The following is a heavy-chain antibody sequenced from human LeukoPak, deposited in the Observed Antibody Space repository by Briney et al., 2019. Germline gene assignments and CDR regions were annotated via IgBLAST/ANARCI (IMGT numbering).Heavy chain of an antibody. D-gene: IGHD1-26*01. V-gene: IGHV4-59*01. Sequence: PSETLSLTCTVSGGSISSYYWSWIRQPPGKGLEWIGYIYYSGSTNYNPSLKSRVTISVDTSKNQFSLKLSSVTAADTAVYYCARVRRAVGANRRRTGEFDLWGRGTLVTVSS. CDR1: GGSISSYY. CDR3: ARVRRAVGANRRRTGEFDL. J-gene: IGHJ2*01. CDR2: IYYSGST.